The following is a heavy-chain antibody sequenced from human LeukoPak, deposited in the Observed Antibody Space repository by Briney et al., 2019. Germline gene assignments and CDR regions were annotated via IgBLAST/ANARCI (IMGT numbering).Heavy chain of an antibody. Sequence: ASVKVSCKASGYTFTSYDINWVRQATGQGLEWKGWMNPNSGNTGYAQKFQGRVTMTRDMSTSTVYMELSSLRSEDTAVYYCARAPIAVAAHYWYFDLWGRGTLVTVSS. CDR1: GYTFTSYD. V-gene: IGHV1-8*01. J-gene: IGHJ2*01. D-gene: IGHD6-19*01. CDR3: ARAPIAVAAHYWYFDL. CDR2: MNPNSGNT.